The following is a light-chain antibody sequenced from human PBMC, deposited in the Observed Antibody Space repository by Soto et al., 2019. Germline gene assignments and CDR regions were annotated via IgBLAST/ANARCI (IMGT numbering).Light chain of an antibody. CDR2: SND. CDR1: SFNIGFNY. J-gene: IGLJ1*01. Sequence: QSVLTQQPSASGTPGQTVTISCSGSSFNIGFNYVYWYQQLPGMAPKLLIHSNDERPSGVPDRFSGSKSGTSASLAISGLRSEDEAEYYCAAWDDSLSGGVFGTGTKVTVL. V-gene: IGLV1-47*02. CDR3: AAWDDSLSGGV.